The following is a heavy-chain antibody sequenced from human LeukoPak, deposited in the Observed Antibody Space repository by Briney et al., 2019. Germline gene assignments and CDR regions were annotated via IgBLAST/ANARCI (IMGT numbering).Heavy chain of an antibody. J-gene: IGHJ4*02. Sequence: LSETLSLTCAVYGGSFSGYYWSWIRQPPGKGLEWIGEINHSGSTNYNPSLKSRVTISVDTSKNQFSLKLSSVTAADTAVYYCARVRPVTTGDYWGQGTLVTVSS. CDR1: GGSFSGYY. D-gene: IGHD4-17*01. CDR3: ARVRPVTTGDY. V-gene: IGHV4-34*01. CDR2: INHSGST.